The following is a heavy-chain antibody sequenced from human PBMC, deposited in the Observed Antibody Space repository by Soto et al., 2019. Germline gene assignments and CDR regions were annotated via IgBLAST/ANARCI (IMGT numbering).Heavy chain of an antibody. Sequence: QLRMQESGPGLVKPSETLSLTCSVSGGSISSRSVYWGWIRQPPGKGMEFIGSIYHSGTTSYHPSLERQVTISVDTSMNQLSLQLTSVTAADTAVYYCARYSRGSYFPRDYWGQGSLVTVSS. CDR1: GGSISSRSVY. J-gene: IGHJ4*02. CDR2: IYHSGTT. CDR3: ARYSRGSYFPRDY. V-gene: IGHV4-39*01. D-gene: IGHD1-26*01.